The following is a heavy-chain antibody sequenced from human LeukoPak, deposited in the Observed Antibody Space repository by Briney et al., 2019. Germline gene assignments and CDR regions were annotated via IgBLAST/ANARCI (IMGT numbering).Heavy chain of an antibody. CDR1: GGSISSGGYS. D-gene: IGHD4-17*01. V-gene: IGHV4-30-2*01. CDR2: IYHSGST. J-gene: IGHJ4*02. Sequence: PSETLSLTCAVSGGSISSGGYSWSWIRQPPGKGLEWIGYIYHSGSTYYNPSLKSRVTISVDRSKNQFSLKLSSVTAADTAVYYRAREVDGDYYFDYWGQGTLVTVSS. CDR3: AREVDGDYYFDY.